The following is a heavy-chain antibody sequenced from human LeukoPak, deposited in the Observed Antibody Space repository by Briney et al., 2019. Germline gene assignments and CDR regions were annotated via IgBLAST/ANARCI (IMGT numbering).Heavy chain of an antibody. Sequence: PSGGSLRLSCAASGFTFSTYGMSWVRQAPGKGLEWVSYISSSGSTIYYADSVKGRFTISRDNAKNSLYLQMNSLRAEDTAVYYCARDSYCGGDCYPDFDYWGQGTLVTVSS. D-gene: IGHD2-21*02. V-gene: IGHV3-48*04. J-gene: IGHJ4*02. CDR3: ARDSYCGGDCYPDFDY. CDR1: GFTFSTYG. CDR2: ISSSGSTI.